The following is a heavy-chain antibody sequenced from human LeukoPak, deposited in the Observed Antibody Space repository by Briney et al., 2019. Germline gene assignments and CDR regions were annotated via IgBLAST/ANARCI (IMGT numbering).Heavy chain of an antibody. J-gene: IGHJ4*02. CDR1: GFTFSSYG. Sequence: GRSLRLSCAASGFTFSSYGMLWVRQAPGKGLEWVAVIWYDGSNKYYADSVKGRFTISRDNSKNTLYLQMNSLRAEDTAVYYCARDQGIAVAGPLDYWGQGTLVTVSS. CDR2: IWYDGSNK. CDR3: ARDQGIAVAGPLDY. D-gene: IGHD6-19*01. V-gene: IGHV3-33*01.